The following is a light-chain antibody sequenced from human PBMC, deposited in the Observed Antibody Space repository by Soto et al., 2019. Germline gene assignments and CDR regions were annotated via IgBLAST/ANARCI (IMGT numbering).Light chain of an antibody. J-gene: IGKJ2*01. V-gene: IGKV3-20*01. Sequence: EIVLTQSPGTLSLSPGERATLSCRASRSLSSSYVVWYQQKPGQAPRLLIYAASRRATGIPDRFSGSGSATEYTLTISRLEPKDFAVYSCQQQGTFGQGTKLEIK. CDR3: QQQGT. CDR1: RSLSSSY. CDR2: AAS.